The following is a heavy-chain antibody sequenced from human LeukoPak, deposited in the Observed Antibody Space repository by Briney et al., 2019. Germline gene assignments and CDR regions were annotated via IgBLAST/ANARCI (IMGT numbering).Heavy chain of an antibody. V-gene: IGHV4-30-4*08. D-gene: IGHD2-2*01. CDR1: GGSISSGDYY. J-gene: IGHJ5*02. CDR2: IYYSGST. CDR3: ARVVVVVPAAVLRTRFDP. Sequence: PSETLSLTCTVSGGSISSGDYYWSWIRQPPGKGLEWIGYIYYSGSTYDNPSLKSRVTISVDTSKNQFSLKLSSVTAADTAVYYCARVVVVVPAAVLRTRFDPWGQGTLVTVSS.